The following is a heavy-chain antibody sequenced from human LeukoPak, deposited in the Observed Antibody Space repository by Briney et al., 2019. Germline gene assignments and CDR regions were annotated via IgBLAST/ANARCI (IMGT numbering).Heavy chain of an antibody. J-gene: IGHJ5*02. D-gene: IGHD3-10*01. CDR3: ARDGGSGSYPNWFDP. Sequence: ASVTVSCKSSGGTFISYAISWVRQAPGQGLEWRGGIIPIFGTANYAQKFQGRVTITADESTSTAYMELSSLRSEDTAVYYCARDGGSGSYPNWFDPWGQGTLVTVSS. CDR1: GGTFISYA. CDR2: IIPIFGTA. V-gene: IGHV1-69*13.